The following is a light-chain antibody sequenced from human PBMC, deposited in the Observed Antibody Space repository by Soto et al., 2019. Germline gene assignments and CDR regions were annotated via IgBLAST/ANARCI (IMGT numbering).Light chain of an antibody. CDR1: SSNIGNNA. CDR2: YDD. CDR3: AAWDDSLNGPV. V-gene: IGLV1-36*01. Sequence: QSVLTQPPSVSEAPRQRVTISCSGSSSNIGNNAVNWYQQLPGKAPKLLIYYDDLLPSGVSDRFSGPKSGTSASLAISGLQSEDGADYYCAAWDDSLNGPVFGGGTKLTVL. J-gene: IGLJ2*01.